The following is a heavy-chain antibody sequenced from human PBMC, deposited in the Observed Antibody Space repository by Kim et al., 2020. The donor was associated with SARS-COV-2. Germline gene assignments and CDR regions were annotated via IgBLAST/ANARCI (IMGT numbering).Heavy chain of an antibody. Sequence: YAQKYKGRVTMTEDTSTDTAYMELSSLRSEDTAVYYCATGQWLRSNFDYWGQGTLVTVSS. CDR3: ATGQWLRSNFDY. J-gene: IGHJ4*02. D-gene: IGHD5-12*01. V-gene: IGHV1-24*01.